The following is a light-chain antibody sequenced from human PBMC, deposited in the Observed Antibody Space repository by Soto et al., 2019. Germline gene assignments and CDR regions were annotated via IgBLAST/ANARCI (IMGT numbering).Light chain of an antibody. CDR2: GAS. Sequence: IVMTQSPATLSVSPGERVTFSCRASQGINRKLAWYQHKPGQAPRLLISGASTGATGIPARFSGGGSGTEFTLTINSLQSEDSAVYHCQQYHTWPVTFGGGTKVEI. CDR3: QQYHTWPVT. CDR1: QGINRK. J-gene: IGKJ4*01. V-gene: IGKV3-15*01.